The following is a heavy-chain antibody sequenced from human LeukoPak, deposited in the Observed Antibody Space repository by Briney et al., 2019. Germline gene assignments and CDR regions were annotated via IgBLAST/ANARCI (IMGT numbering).Heavy chain of an antibody. Sequence: SVTLSLTCTVSGGSISSSDYYWGWIRQPPGKGLEWIVSIYYSGSTYYNPSLKSRVTISVDTSKNQFSLKLYSVTAADTAVYYCARMEAATYKVHYWAQGTLVTVSS. CDR3: ARMEAATYKVHY. CDR2: IYYSGST. D-gene: IGHD2-15*01. V-gene: IGHV4-39*01. J-gene: IGHJ4*02. CDR1: GGSISSSDYY.